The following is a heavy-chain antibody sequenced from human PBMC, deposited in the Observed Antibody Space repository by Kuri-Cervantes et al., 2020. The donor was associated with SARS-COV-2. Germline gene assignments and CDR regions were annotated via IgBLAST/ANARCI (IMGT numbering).Heavy chain of an antibody. CDR3: ARGGGITMVRGVIIDY. D-gene: IGHD3-10*01. CDR2: INHSGST. Sequence: ESLKISCAASGFTFSSYAMSWIRQPPGKGLEWIGEINHSGSTNYNPSLKSRVTVSVDTSKNQFSLKLSSVTAADTAVYYCARGGGITMVRGVIIDYWGQGTLVTVSS. V-gene: IGHV4-34*01. CDR1: GFTFSSYA. J-gene: IGHJ4*02.